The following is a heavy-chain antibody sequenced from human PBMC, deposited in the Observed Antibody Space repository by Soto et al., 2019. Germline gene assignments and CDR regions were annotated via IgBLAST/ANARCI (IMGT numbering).Heavy chain of an antibody. Sequence: QITLKESGPTLVKPTQTLTLTCTFSGFSLSTSGVGVGWIRQPPGKALEWLALIYWDDDKRYSPSLKNRLTIPKYTSKNPVVLTKTHIDPVNTATYYCTHRSGMGGNSWLPDFWGQGTLVTVSS. CDR1: GFSLSTSGVG. CDR2: IYWDDDK. CDR3: THRSGMGGNSWLPDF. V-gene: IGHV2-5*02. J-gene: IGHJ4*02. D-gene: IGHD5-12*01.